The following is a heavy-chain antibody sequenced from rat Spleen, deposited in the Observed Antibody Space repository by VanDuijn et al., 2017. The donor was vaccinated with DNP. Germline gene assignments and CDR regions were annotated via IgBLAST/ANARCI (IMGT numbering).Heavy chain of an antibody. Sequence: EVQLVESGGGLVQPGGSLKLSCVGSGFIFGSFPMMWVRQAPTKGLEWVASISPSAGSTSYRDSVKGRFTVSRDNAKSTLYLQMNSLRSEDTATYYCTRDNYSSYMPYYYAMDAWGQGTSVTVSS. D-gene: IGHD1-2*01. CDR2: ISPSAGST. CDR3: TRDNYSSYMPYYYAMDA. V-gene: IGHV5-46*01. CDR1: GFIFGSFP. J-gene: IGHJ4*01.